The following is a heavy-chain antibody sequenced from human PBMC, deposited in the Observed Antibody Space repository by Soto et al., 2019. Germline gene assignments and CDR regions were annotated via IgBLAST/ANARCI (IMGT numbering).Heavy chain of an antibody. D-gene: IGHD2-2*01. CDR1: GGTFSSYA. V-gene: IGHV1-69*13. J-gene: IGHJ6*02. CDR3: ASGRDIVVVPATYYSRMHV. Sequence: AAVKVSCKASGGTFSSYAISWVRQAPGQGLEWMGGIIPIFGTANYAQKFQGRVTITADESTSTAYMELSSLRSEDTAVYYCASGRDIVVVPATYYSRMHVWGQGNTVTVSS. CDR2: IIPIFGTA.